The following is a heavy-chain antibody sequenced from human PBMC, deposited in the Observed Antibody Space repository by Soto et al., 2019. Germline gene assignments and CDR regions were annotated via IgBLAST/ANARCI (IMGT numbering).Heavy chain of an antibody. Sequence: SETLSLTCTVSGGSISSYYWSWIRQPPGKGLEWIGYIYYSGSTNYNPSLKSRVTISVDTSKNQFSLKLSSVTAADTAVYYCARRMITFGGVIVVDWFDPWGQGTLVTAPQ. D-gene: IGHD3-16*02. J-gene: IGHJ5*02. CDR1: GGSISSYY. CDR2: IYYSGST. CDR3: ARRMITFGGVIVVDWFDP. V-gene: IGHV4-59*01.